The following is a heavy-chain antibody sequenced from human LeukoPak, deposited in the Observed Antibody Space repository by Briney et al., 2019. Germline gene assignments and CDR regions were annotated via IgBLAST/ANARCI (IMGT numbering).Heavy chain of an antibody. CDR1: GGSISSHY. J-gene: IGHJ6*03. D-gene: IGHD3-3*01. CDR3: ARVLQNYYYLDV. CDR2: IYDSEST. V-gene: IGHV4-59*11. Sequence: SETLSLTCTVSGGSISSHYWSWVRQPPGKGLEWIGDIYDSESTHYKSSLKSRVTISVDTSKNQFSLRLSSVTAADTAVYYCARVLQNYYYLDVWGKGTTVTVSS.